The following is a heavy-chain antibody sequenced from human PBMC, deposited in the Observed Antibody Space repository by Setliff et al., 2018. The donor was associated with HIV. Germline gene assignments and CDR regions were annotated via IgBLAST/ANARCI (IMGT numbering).Heavy chain of an antibody. J-gene: IGHJ5*02. CDR2: IKEDGSEK. CDR1: GFTFSSYW. CDR3: AVDSRSRPTT. D-gene: IGHD5-12*01. V-gene: IGHV3-7*03. Sequence: PGGSLRLSCAASGFTFSSYWMSWVRQAPGKGLEYVAIIKEDGSEKYYVDSVKGRFTTSRDNSKNSLYLEMNSLRAEDTAVYFCAVDSRSRPTTWGQGTQVTVSS.